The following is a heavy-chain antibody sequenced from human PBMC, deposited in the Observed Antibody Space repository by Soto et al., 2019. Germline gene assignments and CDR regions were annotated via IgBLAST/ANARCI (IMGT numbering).Heavy chain of an antibody. J-gene: IGHJ4*01. CDR3: ARDYCGGDCSHIDY. D-gene: IGHD2-21*02. V-gene: IGHV3-33*01. Sequence: GGSLRLSCAASGFSFSNYGMHWVRQAPGKGLEWVAVIWYDGAKKYYADSAKGRFTISRDNSKNTLYLQMNSLRVEDTAVYYCARDYCGGDCSHIDYWGHGTLVTV. CDR2: IWYDGAKK. CDR1: GFSFSNYG.